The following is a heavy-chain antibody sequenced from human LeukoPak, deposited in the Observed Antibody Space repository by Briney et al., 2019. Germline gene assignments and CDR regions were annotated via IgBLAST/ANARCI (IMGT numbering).Heavy chain of an antibody. Sequence: GGSLRLSCAASGFIVSSNYMSWVRQAPGKGLEWVSVIYSGGSIYYADSVKGRFTISRDNSKNTLHLQMNSLRVEDTAVYYCARGKGSPACNWFDPWGQGTLVTVSS. D-gene: IGHD2-2*01. J-gene: IGHJ5*02. V-gene: IGHV3-53*01. CDR3: ARGKGSPACNWFDP. CDR1: GFIVSSNY. CDR2: IYSGGSI.